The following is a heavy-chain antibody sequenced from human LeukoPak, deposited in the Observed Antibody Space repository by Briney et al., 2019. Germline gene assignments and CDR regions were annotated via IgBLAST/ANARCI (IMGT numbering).Heavy chain of an antibody. CDR2: IWYDGNKK. CDR3: ARDKLQYCSSTRCYGPFDN. CDR1: GFTFTSYG. Sequence: GGSLRLSCAASGFTFTSYGMHWVRQAPGKGLEWVTGIWYDGNKKYYADSVQGRFTISRDNLKNTLYLQMNSLRAEDTAVYYCARDKLQYCSSTRCYGPFDNWGQGTLVTVSS. J-gene: IGHJ4*02. D-gene: IGHD2-2*01. V-gene: IGHV3-33*01.